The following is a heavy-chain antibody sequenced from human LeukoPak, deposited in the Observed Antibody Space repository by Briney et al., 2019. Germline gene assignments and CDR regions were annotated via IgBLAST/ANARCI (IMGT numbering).Heavy chain of an antibody. CDR2: INPHSGDT. V-gene: IGHV1-2*02. D-gene: IGHD6-13*01. Sequence: ASVKVSCKASGYSFTGYYMHWVRQAPGQGLEWMGWINPHSGDTGYAQKFQGRVTMTRDMSTTTTYMELTRLRSDDTAFYYCARWDGYSSSPDYWGQGSLVTVSS. J-gene: IGHJ4*02. CDR1: GYSFTGYY. CDR3: ARWDGYSSSPDY.